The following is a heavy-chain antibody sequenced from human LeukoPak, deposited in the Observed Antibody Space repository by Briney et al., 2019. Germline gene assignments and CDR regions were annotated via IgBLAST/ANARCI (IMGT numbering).Heavy chain of an antibody. CDR2: IYNSGST. V-gene: IGHV4-59*01. D-gene: IGHD6-13*01. CDR3: ARGKGSAGYYYYMDV. J-gene: IGHJ6*03. CDR1: GGSISSYY. Sequence: SETLSLTCTVSGGSISSYYWSWIRQPPGKRLEWIGYIYNSGSTTSNPSLKSRVTMSVDTSKNQFSLKLSSVTAADTALYYCARGKGSAGYYYYMDVWGKGTTVTVSS.